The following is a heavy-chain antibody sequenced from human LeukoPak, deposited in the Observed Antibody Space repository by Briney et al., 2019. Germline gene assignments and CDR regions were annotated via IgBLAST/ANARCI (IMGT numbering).Heavy chain of an antibody. V-gene: IGHV4-39*01. D-gene: IGHD7-27*01. CDR3: ARHFGRNWDNFDY. J-gene: IGHJ4*02. Sequence: SETLSLTCTVSGGSISSSSYYWGWIRQPPGKGLEWIGSIYYSGSTYYNPSLKSRVTISVDTSKNQFSLKLSSVTAADTAVYYCARHFGRNWDNFDYWGQGTLVTVSS. CDR2: IYYSGST. CDR1: GGSISSSSYY.